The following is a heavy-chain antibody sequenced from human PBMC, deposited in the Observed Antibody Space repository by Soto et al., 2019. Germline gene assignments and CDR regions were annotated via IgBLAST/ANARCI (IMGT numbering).Heavy chain of an antibody. D-gene: IGHD3-9*01. CDR1: GFTFSTYA. CDR3: ARDLYGTGSMDV. J-gene: IGHJ6*02. CDR2: ISYDGNNE. V-gene: IGHV3-30-3*01. Sequence: QVQLVESGGGVVQPGRSLRLSCAASGFTFSTYAMHWARQAPGKGLEWLAVISYDGNNEYYADSVKGRFTISRDNSKNTLYLQMNSLRTEDTAVYYCARDLYGTGSMDVWGQGTTVTVSS.